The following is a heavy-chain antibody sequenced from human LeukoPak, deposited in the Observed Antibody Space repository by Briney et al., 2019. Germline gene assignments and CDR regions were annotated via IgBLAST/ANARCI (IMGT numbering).Heavy chain of an antibody. J-gene: IGHJ4*02. CDR1: GLTFSTSC. CDR2: IGPTGFDR. Sequence: GGSLRLSCTTSGLTFSTSCFNWVRQAPGKGLDWVASIGPTGFDRSHEDSMKGRFTISRDNANNFLYLQMDSLIAEDTAVYYCATETNGRHYDYWGQGTLLTV. V-gene: IGHV3-21*06. CDR3: ATETNGRHYDY. D-gene: IGHD1-14*01.